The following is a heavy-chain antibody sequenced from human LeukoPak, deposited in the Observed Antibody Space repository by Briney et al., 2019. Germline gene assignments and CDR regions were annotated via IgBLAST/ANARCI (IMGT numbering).Heavy chain of an antibody. J-gene: IGHJ6*04. D-gene: IGHD3-10*02. CDR1: GFPFSSHG. V-gene: IGHV3-48*04. Sequence: GGSLRLSCAASGFPFSSHGMNWVRQAPGKGLEWVSSISSSGRTIYYADSVKGRFTISRDNAKNSLYLQMNSLRAEDTAVYYCAELGITMIGGVWGKGTTVTISS. CDR3: AELGITMIGGV. CDR2: ISSSGRTI.